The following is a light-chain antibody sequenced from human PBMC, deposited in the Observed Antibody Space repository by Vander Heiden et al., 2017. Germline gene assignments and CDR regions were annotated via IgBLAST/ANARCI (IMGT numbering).Light chain of an antibody. Sequence: DIQMTQPPSSLSASVGDRVTITCRASQSISSYLNWYQQKPGKAPKLLIYAASSLQSGVPSRFSGSGSGTDFTLTISSLQPEDFATYYCQQSYSTMYTFGQGTKLELK. J-gene: IGKJ2*01. V-gene: IGKV1-39*01. CDR1: QSISSY. CDR2: AAS. CDR3: QQSYSTMYT.